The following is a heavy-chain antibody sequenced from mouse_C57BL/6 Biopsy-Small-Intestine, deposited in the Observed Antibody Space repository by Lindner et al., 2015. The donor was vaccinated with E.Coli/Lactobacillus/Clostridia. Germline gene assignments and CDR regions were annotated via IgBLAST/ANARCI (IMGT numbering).Heavy chain of an antibody. CDR2: IYPKYGTT. J-gene: IGHJ2*01. V-gene: IGHV1-39*01. Sequence: VQLQESGPELAKPAASVKISCKASDYSFTDYYMNWVKQSSGKSLEWIGIIYPKYGTTTYNQKFKGKATLTVDQSSSTAYLQLNSLTSEDSAVYYCARRAITTIVPFDYWGRGTTLTVSS. D-gene: IGHD1-1*01. CDR1: DYSFTDYY. CDR3: ARRAITTIVPFDY.